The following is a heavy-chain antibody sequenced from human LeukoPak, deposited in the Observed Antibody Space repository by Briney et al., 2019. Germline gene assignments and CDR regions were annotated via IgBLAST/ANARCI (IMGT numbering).Heavy chain of an antibody. J-gene: IGHJ4*02. CDR1: GYTFTMYF. Sequence: ASVKVSFKASGYTFTMYFIHWVRQAPGRGLEWMGTINPSGGSTGYAQKFQGRVTMTRDTSTSTVYMELSSLRSEDTAVYYCAREGGGGIDIEPSFDYWGQGTLVTVSS. CDR3: AREGGGGIDIEPSFDY. V-gene: IGHV1-46*01. CDR2: INPSGGST. D-gene: IGHD2-15*01.